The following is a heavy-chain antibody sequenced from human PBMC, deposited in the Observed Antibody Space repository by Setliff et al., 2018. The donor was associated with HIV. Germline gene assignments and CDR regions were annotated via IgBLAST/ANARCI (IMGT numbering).Heavy chain of an antibody. Sequence: GGSLRLSCAASGFTFSTYGMNRVRHAPGKGLEWVAQISSSGFPIYYADSVRGRFTASRDNGKNSLFLQMNSLRAEDTAVYYCVRGTLDFWGQGNLVTVS. CDR1: GFTFSTYG. J-gene: IGHJ4*02. V-gene: IGHV3-48*01. CDR2: ISSSGFPI. CDR3: VRGTLDF.